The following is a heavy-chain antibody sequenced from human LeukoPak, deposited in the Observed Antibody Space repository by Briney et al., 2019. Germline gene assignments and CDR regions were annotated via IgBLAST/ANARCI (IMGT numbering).Heavy chain of an antibody. V-gene: IGHV3-11*04. CDR1: GFTFSDFY. Sequence: GGSLRLSCAASGFTFSDFYMTWIRQAPGKGLEWVSYISSSASTIYYADSVKGRFTISRDNAKNSLYLQMNSLRAEDTAVYYCARGRGSLAATPYNWFDPWGQGTLVTVSS. CDR3: ARGRGSLAATPYNWFDP. CDR2: ISSSASTI. D-gene: IGHD2-15*01. J-gene: IGHJ5*02.